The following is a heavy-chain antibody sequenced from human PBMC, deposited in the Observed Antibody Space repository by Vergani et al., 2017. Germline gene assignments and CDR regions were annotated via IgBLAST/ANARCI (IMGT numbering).Heavy chain of an antibody. CDR2: IRNKAYGGTT. CDR3: SRGRGYSFGYSDY. CDR1: GFSFGDYT. D-gene: IGHD5-18*01. V-gene: IGHV3-49*04. Sequence: EVQLVKSGGGLVPPGRSLRLSCAASGFSFGDYTMTWVRQAPGKELEWVAFIRNKAYGGTTEYAASVKGRFTISRDDSKRLAYLQLSGLKTEDTAVYFCSRGRGYSFGYSDYWGQGTLVTVSS. J-gene: IGHJ4*02.